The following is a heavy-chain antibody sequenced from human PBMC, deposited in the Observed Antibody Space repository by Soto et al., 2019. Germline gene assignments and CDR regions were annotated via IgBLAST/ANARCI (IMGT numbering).Heavy chain of an antibody. CDR1: GFIFSSSW. D-gene: IGHD3-10*01. Sequence: EVQLVESGGGLVLPGGSPRLSCVASGFIFSSSWMTWVRQAPGKGLEWVANIKPDGSDLHYADSVKGRFTISRDNARNSLYLQMSSLRAEDTAVYYCAKGDRGTTSNFDYWGQGTLVTVSS. J-gene: IGHJ4*02. V-gene: IGHV3-7*03. CDR2: IKPDGSDL. CDR3: AKGDRGTTSNFDY.